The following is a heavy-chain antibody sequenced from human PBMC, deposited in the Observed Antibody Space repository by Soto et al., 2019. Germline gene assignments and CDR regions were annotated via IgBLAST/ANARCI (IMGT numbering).Heavy chain of an antibody. J-gene: IGHJ6*02. CDR1: GGSISSSSYY. V-gene: IGHV4-39*01. CDR2: IYYSGST. D-gene: IGHD3-3*01. Sequence: SETLSLTCTVSGGSISSSSYYWGWIRQPPGKGLEWIGSIYYSGSTYYNPSLKSRVTISVDTSKNQFSLKLSSVTAADTAVYYCARHVYPRVSPFWSGYYNYYYYYGLDVWGQGTTVTVSS. CDR3: ARHVYPRVSPFWSGYYNYYYYYGLDV.